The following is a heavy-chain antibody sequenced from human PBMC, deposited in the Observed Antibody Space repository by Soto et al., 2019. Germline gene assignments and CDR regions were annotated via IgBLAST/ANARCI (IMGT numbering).Heavy chain of an antibody. V-gene: IGHV4-39*01. J-gene: IGHJ4*02. Sequence: QLQLQESGPGLVKPSETLSLTCTVSGGSISSSSYYWGWIRQPPGKGREWIGSIYYSGSTYYNPSLKSRVTKSVDTSKNQFSLRLSSVTAADTAVYSCARHPNVLGWDTSAFTFDYWGQGTLVTVSS. D-gene: IGHD5-18*01. CDR3: ARHPNVLGWDTSAFTFDY. CDR2: IYYSGST. CDR1: GGSISSSSYY.